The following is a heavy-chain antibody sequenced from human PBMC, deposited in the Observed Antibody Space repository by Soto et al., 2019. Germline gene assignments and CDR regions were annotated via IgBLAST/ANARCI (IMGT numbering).Heavy chain of an antibody. CDR2: ISAYTGDA. V-gene: IGHV1-18*01. CDR3: TRYCYDIRDYSHXDY. J-gene: IGHJ4*02. Sequence: ASVKVSCKASGYTFTNYGVSWVRQAPGQGLEWVGWISAYTGDANYALKLQGRVTMTTDTSTSTAYMELRRLTSDDTAVYYCTRYCYDIRDYSHXDYWGLGTLVTVSS. CDR1: GYTFTNYG. D-gene: IGHD3-22*01.